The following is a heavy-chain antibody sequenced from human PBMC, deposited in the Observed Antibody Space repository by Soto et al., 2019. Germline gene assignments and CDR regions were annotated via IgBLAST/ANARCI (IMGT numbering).Heavy chain of an antibody. D-gene: IGHD3-10*01. Sequence: QVQLQESGPGLVKSSQTLSLTCTVSGGSISSGGNYWSWIRQHPGKGLEWIGYIYHSGSTYYNPSLKRRVTISVDTSKNQFSLKLHSVTAADTAVYYCARARMVRGVIYYYGMDVWGQGTTVTVSS. V-gene: IGHV4-31*03. CDR1: GGSISSGGNY. J-gene: IGHJ6*02. CDR3: ARARMVRGVIYYYGMDV. CDR2: IYHSGST.